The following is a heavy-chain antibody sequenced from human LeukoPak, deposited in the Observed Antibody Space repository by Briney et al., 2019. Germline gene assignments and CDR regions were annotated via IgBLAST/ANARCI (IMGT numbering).Heavy chain of an antibody. CDR2: ISPSGGT. CDR1: GFTFSGYY. CDR3: ARYLSSGLDY. D-gene: IGHD3-10*01. J-gene: IGHJ4*02. V-gene: IGHV1-2*02. Sequence: ASVKVSCKAPGFTFSGYYMHWVRQAPGQGLEWMAWISPSGGTNYVQKFQGRVTVTRDTSISTDYMEISGLTSDDTALYYCARYLSSGLDYWGQGTFVTVSS.